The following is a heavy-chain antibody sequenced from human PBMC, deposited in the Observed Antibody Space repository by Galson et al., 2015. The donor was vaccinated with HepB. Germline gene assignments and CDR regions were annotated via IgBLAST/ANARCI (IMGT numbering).Heavy chain of an antibody. CDR2: IYWDDDK. Sequence: PALVKPTQTLTLTCTFSGFSLSTSGVGVGWIRQPPGKALEWLALIYWDDDKRYSPSLKSRLTITKDTSKNQVVLTMTNMDPVDTATYYCAHISAVWFGELFVGYWGQGTLVTVSS. J-gene: IGHJ4*02. CDR1: GFSLSTSGVG. D-gene: IGHD3-10*01. CDR3: AHISAVWFGELFVGY. V-gene: IGHV2-5*02.